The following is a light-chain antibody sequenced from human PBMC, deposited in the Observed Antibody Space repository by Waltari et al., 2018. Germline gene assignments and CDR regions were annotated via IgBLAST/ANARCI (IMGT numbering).Light chain of an antibody. V-gene: IGKV3-15*01. CDR1: QSVSRN. CDR3: QQYNNWPPLT. Sequence: EIVMTQSPATLSVSPGERATLSCRASQSVSRNLAWYQQKPGQSPRLLIYGASTRATGIPARFSGSGSATEFTLTISSMQSEDFAVYYCQQYNNWPPLTFGGGTKVEIK. J-gene: IGKJ4*01. CDR2: GAS.